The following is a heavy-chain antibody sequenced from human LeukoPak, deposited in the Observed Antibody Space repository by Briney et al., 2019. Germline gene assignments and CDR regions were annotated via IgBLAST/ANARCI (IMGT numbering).Heavy chain of an antibody. CDR2: INANTGNP. CDR3: ARGGSGWSNWFDP. V-gene: IGHV7-4-1*02. J-gene: IGHJ5*02. Sequence: ASVKVSCKASGYTFTSYSMNWVRQAPGQGLEYMGWINANTGNPTYAQGFTGRFVFSLDTSVSTAYLQISSLKAEDTAVYYCARGGSGWSNWFDPWGQGTLVTVSS. CDR1: GYTFTSYS. D-gene: IGHD6-19*01.